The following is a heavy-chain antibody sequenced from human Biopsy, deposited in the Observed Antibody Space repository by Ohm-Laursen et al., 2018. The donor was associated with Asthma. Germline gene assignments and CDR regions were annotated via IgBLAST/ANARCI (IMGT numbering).Heavy chain of an antibody. Sequence: SDTLSLTCAVYGGSFSGHYWTWIRQPPGKGLEWIGEIIHSGNTNYNRSLKSRVTMSVDTPKNQFSLKLTSVTVVDTAVYYCARGGYCSGGDCYLRRPSYPVSYFDLWGRGTLVTVSS. D-gene: IGHD2-15*01. CDR2: IIHSGNT. J-gene: IGHJ2*01. CDR3: ARGGYCSGGDCYLRRPSYPVSYFDL. CDR1: GGSFSGHY. V-gene: IGHV4-34*01.